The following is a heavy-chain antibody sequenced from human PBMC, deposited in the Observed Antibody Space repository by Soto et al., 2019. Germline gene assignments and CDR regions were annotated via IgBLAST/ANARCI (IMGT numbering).Heavy chain of an antibody. CDR3: ARVALVVVAATPFDY. CDR2: INAGNGNT. Sequence: GASVKVSCKASGYTFTSYAMHWVRQAPGQRLEWMGWINAGNGNTKYSQKFQGRVTITRDTSASTAYMELSSLRSEDTAVYYCARVALVVVAATPFDYWGQGTLVTVSS. D-gene: IGHD2-15*01. CDR1: GYTFTSYA. J-gene: IGHJ4*02. V-gene: IGHV1-3*01.